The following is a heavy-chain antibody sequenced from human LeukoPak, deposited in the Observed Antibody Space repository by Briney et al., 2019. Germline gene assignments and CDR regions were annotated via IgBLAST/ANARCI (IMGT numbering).Heavy chain of an antibody. V-gene: IGHV3-48*04. CDR3: ARIDGPTVFTYYMDL. CDR1: GFNFNRRG. CDR2: ISPRSETI. J-gene: IGHJ6*03. Sequence: GGSLRLSCATSGFNFNRRGMNWVRQPPGKGLEWVSYISPRSETIFYAESVQGRFAVSRDDAKGSLYLQMHTLRVEDTAVYYCARIDGPTVFTYYMDLWGKGTTVTVAS. D-gene: IGHD3-16*01.